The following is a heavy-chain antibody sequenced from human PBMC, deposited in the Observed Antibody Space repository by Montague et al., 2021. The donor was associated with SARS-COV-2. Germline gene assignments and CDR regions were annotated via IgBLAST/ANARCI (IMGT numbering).Heavy chain of an antibody. V-gene: IGHV4-59*01. CDR2: MYYSGST. CDR3: ARARGGTIFGMIGAYYGMDT. D-gene: IGHD3-3*01. J-gene: IGHJ6*02. CDR1: GGSISNYY. Sequence: SETLSLTCTVSGGSISNYYLSWIQQSPGKGLEWIAYMYYSGSTKSNPSLKSRATNSVDTSKNQFSLALSSMTAADTAVYYCARARGGTIFGMIGAYYGMDTWGQGTTVTGS.